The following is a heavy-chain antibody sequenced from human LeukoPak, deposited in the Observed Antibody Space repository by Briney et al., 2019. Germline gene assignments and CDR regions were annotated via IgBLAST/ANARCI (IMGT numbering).Heavy chain of an antibody. CDR3: AKALTHSSSWYYFDY. Sequence: GGSLRLSCAASGVTFSSYAMSLVRQAPGKGLEWVSAISGSGGSTYYADSVKGRFTISRDNSKNTLYLQMNSLRAEDTAVYYCAKALTHSSSWYYFDYWGQGTLVTVSS. CDR1: GVTFSSYA. J-gene: IGHJ4*02. CDR2: ISGSGGST. V-gene: IGHV3-23*01. D-gene: IGHD6-13*01.